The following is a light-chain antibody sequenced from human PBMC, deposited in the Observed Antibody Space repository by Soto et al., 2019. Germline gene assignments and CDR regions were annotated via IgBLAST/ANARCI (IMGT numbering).Light chain of an antibody. Sequence: QSALTQPASVSGSPGQSITISCTGTTNDIGGYNFVSWYQQHPGKAPKLLIYEVNERPSGVSHRFSGSKSANTASLTISGLQAEDEADYYCSSLTSSNILAFGGGTKVTVL. CDR1: TNDIGGYNF. J-gene: IGLJ2*01. V-gene: IGLV2-14*01. CDR3: SSLTSSNILA. CDR2: EVN.